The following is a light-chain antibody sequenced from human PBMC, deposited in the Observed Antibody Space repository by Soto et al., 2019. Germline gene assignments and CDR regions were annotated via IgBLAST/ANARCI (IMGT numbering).Light chain of an antibody. J-gene: IGKJ2*01. CDR2: KVF. CDR3: MQGTYWPYT. Sequence: DVVMTQSPLSLPVTLGQPASVSCRSNQSLVYSDGNTYLNWFRQRPGQSPRRLLYKVFNRDSGVPDGFSGSGSVTYVTLEICRVEAENVGVYYCMQGTYWPYTFGQGTKLEI. V-gene: IGKV2-30*01. CDR1: QSLVYSDGNTY.